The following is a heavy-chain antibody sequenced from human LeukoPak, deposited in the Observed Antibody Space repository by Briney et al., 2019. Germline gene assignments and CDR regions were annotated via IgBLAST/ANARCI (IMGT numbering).Heavy chain of an antibody. D-gene: IGHD1-1*01. CDR2: IYYSGST. CDR3: EKFFRAPGDNSHAGMDV. Sequence: SETLSLTCTVSGGSISSGGYYWSWIRQHPGKGLEWIGYIYYSGSTYYNPSLKSRVTISVDTSKNQFSLKLSSVTAADTAVYSVEKFFRAPGDNSHAGMDVGGQGTPVTVSS. V-gene: IGHV4-31*03. J-gene: IGHJ6*02. CDR1: GGSISSGGYY.